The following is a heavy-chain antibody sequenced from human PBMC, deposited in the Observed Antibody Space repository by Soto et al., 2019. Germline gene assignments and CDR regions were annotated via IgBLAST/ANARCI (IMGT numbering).Heavy chain of an antibody. CDR1: GGTFSSYA. V-gene: IGHV1-69*06. CDR2: IIPIFGTA. CDR3: AGSREMATKYFDY. D-gene: IGHD5-12*01. Sequence: SVKVSCKASGGTFSSYAISWVRQAPGQGLEWMGGIIPIFGTANYAQKFQGRVTITANKSTSTAYMELSSLRSEDTAVYYCAGSREMATKYFDYWGQGTLVTVSS. J-gene: IGHJ4*02.